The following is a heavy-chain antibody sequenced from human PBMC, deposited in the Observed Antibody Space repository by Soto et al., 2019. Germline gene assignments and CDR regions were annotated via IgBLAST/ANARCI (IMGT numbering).Heavy chain of an antibody. V-gene: IGHV1-18*01. CDR3: ARELNTDSSAYYSFAY. D-gene: IGHD3-22*01. CDR1: GYHFTAYG. CDR2: VSTNNADT. Sequence: QVQLVQSGPEVKMPGASVKVSCKTSGYHFTAYGLAWLRQAPGQRPEWMGWVSTNNADTNYAEKFQGRVTMTTYKATTTTYMELRSLRSDDTAVYYCARELNTDSSAYYSFAYWGQGTLVTVSS. J-gene: IGHJ4*02.